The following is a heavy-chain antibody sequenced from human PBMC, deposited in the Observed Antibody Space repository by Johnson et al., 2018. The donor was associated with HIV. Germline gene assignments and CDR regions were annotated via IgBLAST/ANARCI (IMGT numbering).Heavy chain of an antibody. CDR1: GFTFSNAW. J-gene: IGHJ3*02. CDR3: ATGASSTWSLGALDI. Sequence: VQLVESGGGLVQPGGSLRLSCAASGFTFSNAWMTWVRQAPGKGLEWVSAISGSGGSTYYEDSVKGRFTISRDNSKNTLYLQMNSLRAEDTAVYYCATGASSTWSLGALDIWGQGTMVTVSS. CDR2: ISGSGGST. D-gene: IGHD6-13*01. V-gene: IGHV3-23*04.